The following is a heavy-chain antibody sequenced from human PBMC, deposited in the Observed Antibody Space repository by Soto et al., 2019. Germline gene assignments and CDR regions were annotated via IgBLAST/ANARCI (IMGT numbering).Heavy chain of an antibody. CDR1: GFTFSRYS. CDR3: AREETAWPLAYGLDV. CDR2: IGTRSDI. Sequence: GGSLRLSCAGSGFTFSRYSMHWVRQAPGKGLEWVSSIGTRSDIYYADPVKGRFTISRDNAKNSLSLQMNSLRAEDTGVYYCAREETAWPLAYGLDVWGQGTTVTVSS. J-gene: IGHJ6*02. V-gene: IGHV3-21*01. D-gene: IGHD2-21*02.